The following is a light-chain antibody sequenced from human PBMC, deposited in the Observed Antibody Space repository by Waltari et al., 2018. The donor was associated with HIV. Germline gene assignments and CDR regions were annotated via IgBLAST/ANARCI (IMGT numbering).Light chain of an antibody. CDR1: SNNVVYQG. Sequence: QAGLTQPPSVSKGLRQTATLPCTGNSNNVVYQGAAWLQQHQGHPPKLLSYRKNNRPSGISERLSASRSGNTASLTITGLQPEDEADYYCSAWDSSLSAWVFGGGTKLTVL. V-gene: IGLV10-54*01. CDR3: SAWDSSLSAWV. CDR2: RKN. J-gene: IGLJ3*02.